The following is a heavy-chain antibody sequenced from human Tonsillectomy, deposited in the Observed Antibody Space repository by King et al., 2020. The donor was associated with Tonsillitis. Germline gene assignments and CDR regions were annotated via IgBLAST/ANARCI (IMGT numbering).Heavy chain of an antibody. V-gene: IGHV3-23*01. CDR2: VSSSGIST. CDR1: GFTLETYA. J-gene: IGHJ3*02. D-gene: IGHD3-3*01. Sequence: VQLLESGGGLVQPGGSLRLSCAASGFTLETYAMSWVRQAPGKGLEWVSAVSSSGISTYYADSGKGRFTMSRDDSSNTLYLQVNSLRAEDTAVYFCAKAAGEVYDFWSGYSYSAFDIWGQGTMVTVSS. CDR3: AKAAGEVYDFWSGYSYSAFDI.